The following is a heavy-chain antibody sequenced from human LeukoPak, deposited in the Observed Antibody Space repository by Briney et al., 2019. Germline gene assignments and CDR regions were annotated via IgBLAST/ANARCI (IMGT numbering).Heavy chain of an antibody. CDR3: ARDTDFWSAYRFDY. J-gene: IGHJ4*02. CDR1: GGSISSYY. V-gene: IGHV4-59*01. D-gene: IGHD3-3*01. CDR2: IYYSGNT. Sequence: SETLSLTCTVSGGSISSYYWSWIRQPPGKGLEWIGYIYYSGNTNYNPSLKSRVTILVDTSKNQFSLKLTSVTAADTAVYYCARDTDFWSAYRFDYWGQGTLVTVSS.